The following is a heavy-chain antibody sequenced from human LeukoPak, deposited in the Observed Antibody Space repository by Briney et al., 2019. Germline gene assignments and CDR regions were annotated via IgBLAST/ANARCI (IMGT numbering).Heavy chain of an antibody. D-gene: IGHD3-22*01. J-gene: IGHJ1*01. Sequence: SVKVSCKAPGRTFSSYAISWVRQAPGQGLEWMGRIIPIFGTANYAQKFQGRVTITTDESTSTAYMELSSLRSEDTAVYYCARERRGYDSSGYYQHWGQGTLVTVSS. CDR3: ARERRGYDSSGYYQH. V-gene: IGHV1-69*05. CDR2: IIPIFGTA. CDR1: GRTFSSYA.